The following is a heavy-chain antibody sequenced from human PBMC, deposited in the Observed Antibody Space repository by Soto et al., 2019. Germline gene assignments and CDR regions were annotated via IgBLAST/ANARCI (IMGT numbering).Heavy chain of an antibody. J-gene: IGHJ4*02. CDR1: GGSFSGYY. CDR2: INHSGST. D-gene: IGHD4-17*01. V-gene: IGHV4-34*01. CDR3: ASGLTTVTVDY. Sequence: QVQLQQWGAGLLKPSETLSLTCAVYGGSFSGYYWSWIRQPPGKGLEWIGEINHSGSTNYNPSLKRRVTISVDKSKNQFSLKLSSVTAADTAVYYCASGLTTVTVDYWGQGTLVTVSS.